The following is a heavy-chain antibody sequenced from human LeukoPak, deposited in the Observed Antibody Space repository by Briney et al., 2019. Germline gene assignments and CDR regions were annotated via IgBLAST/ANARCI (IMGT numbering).Heavy chain of an antibody. V-gene: IGHV1-2*02. J-gene: IGHJ6*02. Sequence: ASVKVSCKASGYTYTGYYMHWVRQAPGQGLEWMGWINPNRGGTNYAQKFQGRVTMTRDTSISTAYMELSRLRSDDTAVYYCARDTSITFYYYGMDVWGQGATVTVSS. CDR1: GYTYTGYY. D-gene: IGHD1-14*01. CDR2: INPNRGGT. CDR3: ARDTSITFYYYGMDV.